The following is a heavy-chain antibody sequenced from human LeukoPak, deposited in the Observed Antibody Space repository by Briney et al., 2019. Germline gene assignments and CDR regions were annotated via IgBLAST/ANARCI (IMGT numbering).Heavy chain of an antibody. V-gene: IGHV4-61*02. CDR3: ARVYYDFWSGYLDY. CDR1: GGSISSGSYY. Sequence: PSETLSLTCTVSGGSISSGSYYWSWIRQPAGKGLEWIGRIYTSGSTNYNPSLKSRVTISVDTSKNQFSLKLSSVTAADTAVYYCARVYYDFWSGYLDYWGQGTLVTVSS. J-gene: IGHJ4*02. D-gene: IGHD3-3*01. CDR2: IYTSGST.